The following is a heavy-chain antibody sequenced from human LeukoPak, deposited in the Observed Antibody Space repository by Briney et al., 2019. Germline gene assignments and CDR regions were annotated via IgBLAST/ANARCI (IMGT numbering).Heavy chain of an antibody. CDR3: ARAVDDDLAGYYWGDWFDP. V-gene: IGHV1-69*08. J-gene: IGHJ5*02. Sequence: SVKVFCKATGGTFTNYSASWVRRAPGRGREGRGRIIVTLGTTNYAQKFQGRVEITADKYTNTAFMELSSLRSEDTAVYYCARAVDDDLAGYYWGDWFDPWGQGTLVTVSS. D-gene: IGHD3-9*01. CDR1: GGTFTNYS. CDR2: IIVTLGTT.